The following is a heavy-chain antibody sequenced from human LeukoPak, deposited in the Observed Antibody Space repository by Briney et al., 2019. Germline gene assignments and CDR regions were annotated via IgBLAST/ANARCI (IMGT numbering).Heavy chain of an antibody. Sequence: SETLSLTCTVSGGSISSSSYYWGWIRQPPGKGLEWIGSIYYSGSTYYNPSLKSRVTISVDTSKNQLSLKLSSVTAADTAVYYCARRYPYCSSTSCYPLPYFDYWGQGTPVTVSS. D-gene: IGHD2-2*01. J-gene: IGHJ4*02. CDR3: ARRYPYCSSTSCYPLPYFDY. CDR1: GGSISSSSYY. CDR2: IYYSGST. V-gene: IGHV4-39*01.